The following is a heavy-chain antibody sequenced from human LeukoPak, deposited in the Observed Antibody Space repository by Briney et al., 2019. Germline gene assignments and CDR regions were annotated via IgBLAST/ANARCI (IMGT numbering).Heavy chain of an antibody. V-gene: IGHV3-30*02. J-gene: IGHJ4*02. Sequence: GGSLRLSCAASGFTFSSYGMHWVRQAPGKGLEWVAFIRYDGSNKYYADSVEGRFTISRDNSKNTLYLQMNSLRAEDTAVYYCAKDRGRWGSGWYWADYWGQGTLVTVSS. CDR2: IRYDGSNK. D-gene: IGHD6-19*01. CDR3: AKDRGRWGSGWYWADY. CDR1: GFTFSSYG.